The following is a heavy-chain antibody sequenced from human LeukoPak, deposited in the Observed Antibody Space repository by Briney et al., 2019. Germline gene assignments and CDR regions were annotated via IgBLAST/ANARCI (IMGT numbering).Heavy chain of an antibody. CDR2: ISANNNNT. CDR3: ARHRYCSSTSCYLDAFDI. D-gene: IGHD2-2*01. CDR1: GYSFTTYG. V-gene: IGHV1-18*01. J-gene: IGHJ3*02. Sequence: ASVKVSCKASGYSFTTYGISWVRQAPGQGLEWMGWISANNNNTDNVQKLQGRVTMTTDTSTSTAYMELRSLRSDDTAVYYCARHRYCSSTSCYLDAFDIWGQGTMVTVSS.